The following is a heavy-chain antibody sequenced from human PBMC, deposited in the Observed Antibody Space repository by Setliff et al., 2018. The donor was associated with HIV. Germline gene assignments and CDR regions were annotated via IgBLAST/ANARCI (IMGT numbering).Heavy chain of an antibody. CDR1: DNSITNYY. D-gene: IGHD1-1*01. J-gene: IGHJ3*01. CDR2: MHYSGRT. Sequence: SEPLSLTCTVSDNSITNYYWNWIRQPPGKGLEWIGYMHYSGRTSYNPYLKSRVTTSVNTSKNQLSLNLSSVTAADTAVYYCARWGETTGIKAFDLWGQGTMVTVSS. CDR3: ARWGETTGIKAFDL. V-gene: IGHV4-59*01.